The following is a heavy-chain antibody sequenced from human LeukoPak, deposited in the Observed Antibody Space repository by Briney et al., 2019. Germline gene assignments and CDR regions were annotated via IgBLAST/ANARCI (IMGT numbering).Heavy chain of an antibody. CDR3: VRNRPTGIYGDSSGYYWGLLDY. D-gene: IGHD3-22*01. V-gene: IGHV3-64D*09. CDR2: ISSNGIST. CDR1: GFTFSNYG. Sequence: PGGSLRLSCSASGFTFSNYGIHWVRQAPGRGLEYVSAISSNGISTYYADSVKGRVTISRDNSKNTLYLQMSRLRAEDTAVYYCVRNRPTGIYGDSSGYYWGLLDYWGQGTLVTVSS. J-gene: IGHJ4*02.